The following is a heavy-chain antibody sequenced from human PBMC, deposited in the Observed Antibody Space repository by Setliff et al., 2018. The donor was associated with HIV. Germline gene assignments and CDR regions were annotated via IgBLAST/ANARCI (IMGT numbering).Heavy chain of an antibody. V-gene: IGHV4-30-2*06. CDR1: GDSMSSGDYS. Sequence: KLPETLSLTCAVSGDSMSSGDYSWNWIRQSPGKGLEWIGYIYPSGRTYYNPSLKNRVTMSIDRSKKQFSLNLSSVTAADTALYFCVREGAGSGSYYLDFWGQGILVTVSS. CDR2: IYPSGRT. D-gene: IGHD3-10*01. CDR3: VREGAGSGSYYLDF. J-gene: IGHJ4*02.